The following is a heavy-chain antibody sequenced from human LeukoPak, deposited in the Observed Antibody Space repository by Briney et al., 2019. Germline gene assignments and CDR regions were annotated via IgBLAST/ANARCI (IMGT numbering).Heavy chain of an antibody. CDR2: IYYSGST. Sequence: SETLSLTCTVSGGSISSSSYYWGWIRQPPGKGLEWIGSIYYSGSTYYNPSLKSRVTISVDTSKNQFSLKLSSVTAADTAVYYCARALGYCSSTSCLTRILPSGWFDPWGQGTLVTVSS. D-gene: IGHD2-2*01. CDR1: GGSISSSSYY. CDR3: ARALGYCSSTSCLTRILPSGWFDP. J-gene: IGHJ5*02. V-gene: IGHV4-39*07.